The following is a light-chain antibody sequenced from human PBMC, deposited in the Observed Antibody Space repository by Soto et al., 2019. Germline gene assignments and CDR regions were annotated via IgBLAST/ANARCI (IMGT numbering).Light chain of an antibody. CDR3: SSYAGSERV. V-gene: IGLV2-8*01. CDR1: SSDVGGYNY. CDR2: EVS. J-gene: IGLJ3*02. Sequence: QSALTQPPSASESPGQSVTISCTGTSSDVGGYNYVSWYQQHPGKAPKLMIYEVSKRPSGVPDRFSGSKSGNTASLTVSGLQAEDEADYYCSSYAGSERVFGGGTKVTVL.